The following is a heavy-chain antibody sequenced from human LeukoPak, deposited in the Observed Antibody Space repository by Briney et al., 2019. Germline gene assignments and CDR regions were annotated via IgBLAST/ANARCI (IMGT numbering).Heavy chain of an antibody. CDR3: AREKGAWVFDY. CDR1: GGSISSSIYY. V-gene: IGHV4-39*07. D-gene: IGHD3-16*01. CDR2: IYYSGST. J-gene: IGHJ4*02. Sequence: PSETLSLTCTVSGGSISSSIYYWGWIRQSPGKGLEWIGSIYYSGSTYYNPSLKSRVTLSVDTSKNQFSLKLSSVTAADTAVYYCAREKGAWVFDYWGQGTLVTVSS.